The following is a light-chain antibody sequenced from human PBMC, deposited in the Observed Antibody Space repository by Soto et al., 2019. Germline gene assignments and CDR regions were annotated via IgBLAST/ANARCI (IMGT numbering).Light chain of an antibody. CDR1: RTVSSSS. J-gene: IGKJ1*01. Sequence: EIVLTQSPGSLSLSPGESTTLSSRASRTVSSSSLAWYQQKPGKAPRLLIFGASTRAAGFPDRFSGSGSGTDFTLTISRLEPEDFAVYYCQQYGSSPPTFGQGTKVDIK. CDR3: QQYGSSPPT. V-gene: IGKV3-20*01. CDR2: GAS.